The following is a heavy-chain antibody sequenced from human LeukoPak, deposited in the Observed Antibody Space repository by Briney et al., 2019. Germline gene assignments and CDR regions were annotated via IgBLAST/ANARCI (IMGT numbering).Heavy chain of an antibody. D-gene: IGHD3-9*01. Sequence: PSETLSLTCTVSGGSIRNYYWSWIRQPPGKGLEWIGYIYHSGTTNYNPSLKRRVTISVEPSQDQFSLKLNSLTAADTAVYYCAREQILRYFDRGGHFDIWGRAPWSLSRQ. CDR1: GGSIRNYY. V-gene: IGHV4-59*01. J-gene: IGHJ2*01. CDR2: IYHSGTT. CDR3: AREQILRYFDRGGHFDI.